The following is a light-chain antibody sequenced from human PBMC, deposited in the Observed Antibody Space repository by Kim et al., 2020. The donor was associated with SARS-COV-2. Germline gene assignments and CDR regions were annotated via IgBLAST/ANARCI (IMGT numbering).Light chain of an antibody. CDR2: GAS. J-gene: IGKJ5*01. V-gene: IGKV3-15*01. Sequence: EIVMTQSPVTLSVSPGEGATLSCRASQSVSSNLAWYQRKPGQAPRLLIYGASTRAAGIPARFSGSGSGTEFTLTISSLQSEDFAIYYCQQYNKWPTFGQGTRLEI. CDR1: QSVSSN. CDR3: QQYNKWPT.